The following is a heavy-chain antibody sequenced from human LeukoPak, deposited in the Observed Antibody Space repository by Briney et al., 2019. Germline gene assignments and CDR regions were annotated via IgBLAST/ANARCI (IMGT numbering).Heavy chain of an antibody. J-gene: IGHJ4*02. CDR1: GYTFTGYY. D-gene: IGHD6-13*01. CDR3: AREQQQNPAFDY. CDR2: INPNSGGT. V-gene: IGHV1-2*02. Sequence: ASVTVSCKASGYTFTGYYMHWVRQAPGQGLEWMGWINPNSGGTNYAQKFQGRVTMTRDTSISTAYMELSRLRSDDTAVYYCAREQQQNPAFDYWGQGTLVTVSS.